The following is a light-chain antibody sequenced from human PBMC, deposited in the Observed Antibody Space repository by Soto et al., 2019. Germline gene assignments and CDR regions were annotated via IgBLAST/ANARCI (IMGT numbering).Light chain of an antibody. CDR3: SSYTSSSTLESV. V-gene: IGLV2-14*01. CDR2: EVS. CDR1: SSDVGGYNY. Sequence: QSALTQPASVSGSPRQSITISCTGTSSDVGGYNYVSWYQQHPGKAPKLMIYEVSNRPSGVSNRFSGSKSGNTASLTISGLQAEDEADYYCSSYTSSSTLESVFGTGTKLTVL. J-gene: IGLJ1*01.